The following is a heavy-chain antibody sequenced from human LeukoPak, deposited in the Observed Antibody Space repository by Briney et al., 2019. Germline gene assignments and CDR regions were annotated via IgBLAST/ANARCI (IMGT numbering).Heavy chain of an antibody. CDR1: GGSISTSGYY. D-gene: IGHD1-14*01. J-gene: IGHJ4*02. CDR3: ASLPNQRKSSFDY. V-gene: IGHV4-39*01. Sequence: SETLSLTCTVSGGSISTSGYYWGWIRQPPGKGLEWIGIIYYSGTTYYNQSLKSRVTISVDTSKNQFSLTVNSVTAADTAVYYCASLPNQRKSSFDYWGQGTLVTVSS. CDR2: IYYSGTT.